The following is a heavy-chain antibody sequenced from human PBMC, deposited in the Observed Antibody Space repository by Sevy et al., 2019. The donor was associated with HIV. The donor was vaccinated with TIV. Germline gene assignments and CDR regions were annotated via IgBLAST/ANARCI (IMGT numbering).Heavy chain of an antibody. CDR3: ARDADTAMVGNDY. V-gene: IGHV4-34*01. D-gene: IGHD5-18*01. J-gene: IGHJ4*02. CDR2: INHSGST. Sequence: SETLSLTCAVYGGSFSGYYWSWIRQPPGKGLEWIGEINHSGSTNYNPSLKSRVTISVDTSKNQFSLKLSSVTAADTAVYYCARDADTAMVGNDYWGQGTLVTVSS. CDR1: GGSFSGYY.